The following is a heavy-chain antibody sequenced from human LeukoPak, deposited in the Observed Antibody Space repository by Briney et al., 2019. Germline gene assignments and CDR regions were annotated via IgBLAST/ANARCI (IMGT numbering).Heavy chain of an antibody. Sequence: PGRSLRLSCAASGFTFSSYGMHWVRQAPGKGLEWVVVISYDGSNKYYADSVKGRFTISRDNSKNTLYLQMNSLRAEDTAVYYCAKDEGTYYYDSSGYPDYWGQGTLVTVSS. CDR3: AKDEGTYYYDSSGYPDY. D-gene: IGHD3-22*01. J-gene: IGHJ4*02. V-gene: IGHV3-30*18. CDR2: ISYDGSNK. CDR1: GFTFSSYG.